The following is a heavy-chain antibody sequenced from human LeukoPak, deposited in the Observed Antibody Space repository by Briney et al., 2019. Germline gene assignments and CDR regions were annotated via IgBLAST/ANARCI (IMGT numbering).Heavy chain of an antibody. CDR3: ARDTEWELNPDYFDY. J-gene: IGHJ4*02. CDR1: GYTFRNYG. Sequence: ASVKVSCKASGYTFRNYGISWVQQAPGQGLEWMGWISAYNGNTKYAQKLQGRVTMTTDTSTNTAYMELRSLRSDDTAVYYCARDTEWELNPDYFDYWGQGTLVTVSS. CDR2: ISAYNGNT. V-gene: IGHV1-18*01. D-gene: IGHD1-26*01.